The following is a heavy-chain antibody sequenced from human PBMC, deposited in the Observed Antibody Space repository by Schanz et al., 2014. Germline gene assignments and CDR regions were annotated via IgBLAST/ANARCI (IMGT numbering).Heavy chain of an antibody. Sequence: QVQLVQSGAEVKKPGSSVKVSCKASRSTFSSYTISWVRQARGQGLEFMGWISTFRNEDTNSAQRFQGRLTMTTDTSTSTAYMELRSLRSDDTAVYYCARGGYSSGWYDRDIAHFDYWGQGTLVTVSS. D-gene: IGHD6-19*01. CDR1: RSTFSSYT. J-gene: IGHJ4*02. CDR3: ARGGYSSGWYDRDIAHFDY. V-gene: IGHV1-18*01. CDR2: ISTFRNEDT.